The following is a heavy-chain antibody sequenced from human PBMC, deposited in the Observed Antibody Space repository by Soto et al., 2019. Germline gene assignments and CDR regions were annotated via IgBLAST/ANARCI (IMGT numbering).Heavy chain of an antibody. CDR2: IGWNSGSI. CDR1: GFTFDDYA. CDR3: AKDISSSWYEEGDAFDI. Sequence: EVQLEESGGGLVQPGRSLRLSCAASGFTFDDYAMHWVRQAPGKGLEWVSGIGWNSGSIGYADSVKGRFTISRDNAKNSLYLQMNSLRAEDTALYYCAKDISSSWYEEGDAFDIWGQGTMVTVSS. J-gene: IGHJ3*02. V-gene: IGHV3-9*01. D-gene: IGHD6-13*01.